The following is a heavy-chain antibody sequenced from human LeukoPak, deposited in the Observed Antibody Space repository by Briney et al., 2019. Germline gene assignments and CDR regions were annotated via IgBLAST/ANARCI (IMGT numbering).Heavy chain of an antibody. D-gene: IGHD6-13*01. J-gene: IGHJ4*02. Sequence: ASVKVSCKASGYTFTSNDINWVRQATGQGLEWMGWMNPNSGNTGYAQKFQGRVAMTRNTSISTAYMELGSLRSEDTAVYYCARGTVCGSGGKCSGSWYYDYWGQGTLVTVSS. CDR2: MNPNSGNT. CDR1: GYTFTSND. V-gene: IGHV1-8*01. CDR3: ARGTVCGSGGKCSGSWYYDY.